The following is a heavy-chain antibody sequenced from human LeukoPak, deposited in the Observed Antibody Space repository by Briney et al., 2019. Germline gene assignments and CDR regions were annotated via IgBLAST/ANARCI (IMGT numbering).Heavy chain of an antibody. CDR1: VGSISSYY. D-gene: IGHD3-10*02. V-gene: IGHV4-59*08. CDR2: IYYSGST. Sequence: SETLSLTCTVSVGSISSYYRSWIRQPPGKGLEWIGYIYYSGSTNYNPSLKSRVTISVDTSKNQFSLKLSSVTAADTAVYYCAGRTTPRFGYYCGMDVWGQGTTVTVSS. J-gene: IGHJ6*02. CDR3: AGRTTPRFGYYCGMDV.